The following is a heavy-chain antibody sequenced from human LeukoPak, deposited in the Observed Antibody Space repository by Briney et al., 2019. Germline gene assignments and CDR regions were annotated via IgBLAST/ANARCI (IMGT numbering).Heavy chain of an antibody. CDR1: GFTFGDYA. V-gene: IGHV3-49*04. CDR3: TIESLFDY. CDR2: IRSKAYGGTT. J-gene: IGHJ4*02. Sequence: PGGSLRLSCTASGFTFGDYAMSWVRQAPGKGLEWVGFIRSKAYGGTTEYAASVKGRFTISRDDSKSIAYLQMNSLKTEDTAVYYCTIESLFDYWGQGTLVTVSS.